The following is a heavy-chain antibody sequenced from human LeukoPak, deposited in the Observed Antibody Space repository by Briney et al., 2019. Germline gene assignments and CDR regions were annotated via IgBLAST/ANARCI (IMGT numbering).Heavy chain of an antibody. CDR2: IGASGDNI. CDR1: GFTFHNYA. Sequence: PGGSLRLSCEASGFTFHNYAMAWVRQAPGKGLEYVSSIGASGDNIYYGGSVKGRFTISRDNSKNTLFLQMNSLRAEDTALYYCATQSPDYSIGPSYGSFNIWGQGIKVTVSS. CDR3: ATQSPDYSIGPSYGSFNI. V-gene: IGHV3-23*01. D-gene: IGHD3-10*01. J-gene: IGHJ3*02.